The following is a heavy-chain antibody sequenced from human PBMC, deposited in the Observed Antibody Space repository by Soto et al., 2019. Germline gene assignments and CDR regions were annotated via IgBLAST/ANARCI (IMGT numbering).Heavy chain of an antibody. Sequence: EVQLVESGGGLVQPGGSLRLSCAASGFTVSSYHMSWVRQAPGKGLEWVSIIYSAGSADFADSVKGRFTISRDNSKNTLYLQSSSRRAADTAVYYWPRVYSSSSPCFDSWGQGTLVTVSS. D-gene: IGHD6-13*01. CDR1: GFTVSSYH. V-gene: IGHV3-66*01. CDR3: PRVYSSSSPCFDS. CDR2: IYSAGSA. J-gene: IGHJ4*02.